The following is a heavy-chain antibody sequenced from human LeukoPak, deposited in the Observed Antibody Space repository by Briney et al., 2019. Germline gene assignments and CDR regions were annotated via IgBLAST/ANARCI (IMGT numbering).Heavy chain of an antibody. D-gene: IGHD2-2*01. V-gene: IGHV3-21*01. CDR3: ARDPRRYCSSTSCSQNWFDP. CDR2: ISSSSSCI. CDR1: GFTFSSYS. Sequence: GGSLRLSCAASGFTFSSYSMNWVRQAPGKGLEWVSSISSSSSCIYYADSVKGRFTISRDNAKNSLYLQMNSLRAEDTAVYYCARDPRRYCSSTSCSQNWFDPWGQGTLVTVSS. J-gene: IGHJ5*02.